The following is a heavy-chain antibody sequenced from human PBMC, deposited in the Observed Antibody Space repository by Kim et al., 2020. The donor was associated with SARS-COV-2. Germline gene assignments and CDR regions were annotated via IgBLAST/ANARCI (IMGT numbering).Heavy chain of an antibody. D-gene: IGHD2-15*01. V-gene: IGHV3-30*04. CDR2: ISYDGSNK. J-gene: IGHJ6*02. CDR1: GFTFSSYA. Sequence: GGSLRLSCAASGFTFSSYAMHWVRQAPGKGLEWVAVISYDGSNKYYADSVKGRFTISRDNSKNTLYLQMNSLRAEDTAVYYCARDGGYCSGGSCYSYYYYGMDVWGQGTTVTVSS. CDR3: ARDGGYCSGGSCYSYYYYGMDV.